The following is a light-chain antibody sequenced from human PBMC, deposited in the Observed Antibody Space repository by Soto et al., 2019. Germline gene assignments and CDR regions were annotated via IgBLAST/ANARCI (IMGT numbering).Light chain of an antibody. CDR2: AAS. CDR1: QSISSY. J-gene: IGKJ2*01. Sequence: DIQMTQSPSSLSASVGDRVTITCRASQSISSYLNWYQQKPWKAPKLLIYAASSLQSGVTSRFSGSGSVTDFTLTISSLQPEDFATYYCQQSYSTPYTFGQGTKLEIK. V-gene: IGKV1-39*01. CDR3: QQSYSTPYT.